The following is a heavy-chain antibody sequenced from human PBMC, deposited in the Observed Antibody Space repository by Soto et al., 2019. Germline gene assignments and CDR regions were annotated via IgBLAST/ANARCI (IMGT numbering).Heavy chain of an antibody. Sequence: QVQLVQSGADVKEPGASVKVSCKASGYTFTSYGISWVRQAPGQGLAWMGWISAYNGNTNYAQNLQVRVTMTTDTSTSTAYMELRSLRSDDTAVYYCARNGSWKGYSSGNICYLDYWGQGTLVTVSS. D-gene: IGHD2-15*01. CDR3: ARNGSWKGYSSGNICYLDY. CDR2: ISAYNGNT. CDR1: GYTFTSYG. V-gene: IGHV1-18*04. J-gene: IGHJ4*02.